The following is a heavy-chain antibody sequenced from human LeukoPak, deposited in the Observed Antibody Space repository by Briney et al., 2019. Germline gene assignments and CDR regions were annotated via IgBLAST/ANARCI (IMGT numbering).Heavy chain of an antibody. CDR3: ARMISSGSYLAWFDP. Sequence: SETLSLTCTVSGGSISSYYWSWIRQPAGKGLDWIGRIYTSGSTNYNPSLKSRVTMSVDTSKNQFSLKLSSVTAADTAVYYCARMISSGSYLAWFDPWGQGTLVTLCS. V-gene: IGHV4-4*07. D-gene: IGHD1-26*01. CDR2: IYTSGST. CDR1: GGSISSYY. J-gene: IGHJ5*02.